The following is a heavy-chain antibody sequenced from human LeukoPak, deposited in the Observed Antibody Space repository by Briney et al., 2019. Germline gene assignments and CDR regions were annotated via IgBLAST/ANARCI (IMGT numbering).Heavy chain of an antibody. CDR3: ARSITIFGVVIMGPQSH. J-gene: IGHJ4*02. CDR2: IYYSGST. CDR1: GGSISSGDHY. Sequence: SETLSLTCTVSGGSISSGDHYWSWIRQPPGKGLEWIGYIYYSGSTTYNPSLQSRVTISIDTSNQFSLRLTSMTAADTAVYYCARSITIFGVVIMGPQSHWGQGTLVTVSS. V-gene: IGHV4-30-4*01. D-gene: IGHD3-3*01.